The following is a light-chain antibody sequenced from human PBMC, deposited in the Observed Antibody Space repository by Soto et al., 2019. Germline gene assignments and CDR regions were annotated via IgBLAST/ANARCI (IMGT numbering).Light chain of an antibody. CDR1: SSDVGGYNY. CDR3: SSSAGNNTFYV. Sequence: QSALTQPPSASGSPGQSVTISCTGTSSDVGGYNYVSWYQQHPGKAPKLMIYEVSKRPSGVPDRFSGSKSGNTASLTVSGLQAEDEAEYYCSSSAGNNTFYVFGPGTKVTVL. V-gene: IGLV2-8*01. CDR2: EVS. J-gene: IGLJ1*01.